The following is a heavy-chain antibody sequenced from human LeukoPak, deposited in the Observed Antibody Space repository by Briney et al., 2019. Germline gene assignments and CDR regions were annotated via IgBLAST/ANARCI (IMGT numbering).Heavy chain of an antibody. CDR1: GGSISRSRYY. CDR3: ARGVNSGYFDY. V-gene: IGHV4-39*07. J-gene: IGHJ4*02. Sequence: SETLSLTCTVSGGSISRSRYYWGWIRQPPGKGLEWIGSIYYSGSTYYNPSLKSRVTISVDTSKNQFSLKLTSVTAADTAVYYCARGVNSGYFDYCGQGTLVTVSS. CDR2: IYYSGST. D-gene: IGHD1-26*01.